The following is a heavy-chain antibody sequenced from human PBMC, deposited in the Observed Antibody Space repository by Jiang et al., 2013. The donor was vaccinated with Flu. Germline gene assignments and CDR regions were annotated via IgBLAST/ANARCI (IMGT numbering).Heavy chain of an antibody. CDR3: AKDPNYYDSSGYYPFDY. D-gene: IGHD3-22*01. CDR2: ISGSGGST. J-gene: IGHJ4*02. CDR1: GFTFSSYA. Sequence: EVQLLESGGGLVQPGGSLRLSCAASGFTFSSYAMSWVRQAPGKGLEWVSAISGSGGSTYYADSVKGRFTISRDNSKNTLYLQMNSLRAEDTAVYYCAKDPNYYDSSGYYPFDYWGQGTLVTVSS. V-gene: IGHV3-23*01.